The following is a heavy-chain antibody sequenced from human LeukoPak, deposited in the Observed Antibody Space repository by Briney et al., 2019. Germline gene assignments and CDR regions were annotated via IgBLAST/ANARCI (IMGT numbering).Heavy chain of an antibody. CDR1: GFTFSDYA. D-gene: IGHD3-22*01. CDR3: ALCTTVIGVVIPVHYYYYMDV. V-gene: IGHV3-23*01. CDR2: ISNSDATT. J-gene: IGHJ6*03. Sequence: GGSLRLSCAASGFTFSDYAMNWVRQAPGKGLEWVSSISNSDATTYYSDSVRGRFTISRDNSKNTLYLQMNSLRVEDTAVYYCALCTTVIGVVIPVHYYYYMDVWGKGATVTVSS.